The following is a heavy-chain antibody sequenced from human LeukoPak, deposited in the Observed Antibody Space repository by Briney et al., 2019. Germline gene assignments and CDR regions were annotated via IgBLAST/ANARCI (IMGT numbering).Heavy chain of an antibody. D-gene: IGHD6-19*01. Sequence: PGRSLRLSCTASGFTFGDYAMSWVRQAPGKGLKWVGFIRSKAYGGTTEYAASVKGRFTISRDDSKSIAYLQMNSLKTEDTAVYYCTRVGIAVAATGYYYMDVWGKGTTVTVSS. J-gene: IGHJ6*03. V-gene: IGHV3-49*04. CDR1: GFTFGDYA. CDR2: IRSKAYGGTT. CDR3: TRVGIAVAATGYYYMDV.